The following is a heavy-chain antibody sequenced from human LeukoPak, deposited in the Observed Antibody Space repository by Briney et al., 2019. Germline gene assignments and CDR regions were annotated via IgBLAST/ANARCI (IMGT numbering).Heavy chain of an antibody. CDR1: GFTVSSNY. Sequence: PGGSLRLSCAASGFTVSSNYMSWVRQAPGKGLEWVSVIYSGGSTYYADSVKGRFTISRDNSKNTLYLQMNSLRAEDTAVYYCARDRGDGYNYDAFDIWGHGTMVTVSS. CDR2: IYSGGST. V-gene: IGHV3-66*02. J-gene: IGHJ3*02. CDR3: ARDRGDGYNYDAFDI. D-gene: IGHD5-24*01.